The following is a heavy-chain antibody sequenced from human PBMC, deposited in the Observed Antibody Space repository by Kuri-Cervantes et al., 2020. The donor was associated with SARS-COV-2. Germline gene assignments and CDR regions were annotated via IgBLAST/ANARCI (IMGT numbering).Heavy chain of an antibody. CDR1: GFTFSSYA. D-gene: IGHD3-16*01. CDR3: ARELGGSRDS. Sequence: GGSLRLSCAASGFTFSSYAMSWVRQAPGKGLEWVSAISGSGGSTYYADSVKGRFTISRDNTKNSLCLQMNSLRAEDTAIYYCARELGGSRDSWGQGTLVTVSS. J-gene: IGHJ4*02. V-gene: IGHV3-23*01. CDR2: ISGSGGST.